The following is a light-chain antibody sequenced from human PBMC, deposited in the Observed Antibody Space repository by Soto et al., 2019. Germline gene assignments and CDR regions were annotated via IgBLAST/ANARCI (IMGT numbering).Light chain of an antibody. Sequence: DNPLTQSPSSLSASVGDRVTITCRARHSINDWLAWYQQKPGKAPKLLIYDASSLESGVPSRFSGSGSGTEFTLTISSLQPDDFATYYCQHYNSYSVAFGQGTKVDIK. J-gene: IGKJ1*01. V-gene: IGKV1-5*01. CDR2: DAS. CDR1: HSINDW. CDR3: QHYNSYSVA.